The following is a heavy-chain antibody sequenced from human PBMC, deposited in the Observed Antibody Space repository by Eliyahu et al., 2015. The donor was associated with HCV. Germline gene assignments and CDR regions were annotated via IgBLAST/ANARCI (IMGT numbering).Heavy chain of an antibody. CDR1: GFTLSSSW. CDR3: ARDSGWLPVN. CDR2: IKQDGSDK. V-gene: IGHV3-7*03. Sequence: EVQLVESGGGLVQPGGSLRLSCAASGFTLSSSWMSWVRQAPGKGLEWVANIKQDGSDKYYVDSVEGRFTISRDNAKNSLYLQMNSLRAEDTAVYYCARDSGWLPVNWGQGTLVTVSS. D-gene: IGHD5-12*01. J-gene: IGHJ4*02.